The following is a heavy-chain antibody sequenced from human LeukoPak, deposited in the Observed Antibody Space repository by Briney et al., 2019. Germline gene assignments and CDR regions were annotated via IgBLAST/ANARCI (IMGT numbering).Heavy chain of an antibody. V-gene: IGHV4-61*01. CDR1: GVSVSDGNYS. CDR2: TYYSGRT. CDR3: ALRRLTSAQIIEDNWFDP. J-gene: IGHJ5*02. D-gene: IGHD2/OR15-2a*01. Sequence: SETLSLTCTVSGVSVSDGNYSWNLIRQPPGKTLEWIGYTYYSGRTNYNPSLKSRVTISLDTSKNQFSLRLTSVTAADTAVYYCALRRLTSAQIIEDNWFDPWGQGTLVTVSS.